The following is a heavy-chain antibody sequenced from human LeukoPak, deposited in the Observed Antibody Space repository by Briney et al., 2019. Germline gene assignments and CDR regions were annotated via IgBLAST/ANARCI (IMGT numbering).Heavy chain of an antibody. J-gene: IGHJ5*02. Sequence: ASVKVSCKASEYTFTNYDINWVRQATGQGLEWMGWINPNSGNTGYTQKFQGRVTMTRNTSLSTAYMELTSLKSEDTAVYYCARSLGTYWGKDFLNWFDPWGQGTLVTVSS. V-gene: IGHV1-8*01. CDR3: ARSLGTYWGKDFLNWFDP. CDR2: INPNSGNT. D-gene: IGHD3-16*01. CDR1: EYTFTNYD.